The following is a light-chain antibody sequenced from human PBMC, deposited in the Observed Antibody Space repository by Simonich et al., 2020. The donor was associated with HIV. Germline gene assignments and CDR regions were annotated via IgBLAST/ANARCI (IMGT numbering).Light chain of an antibody. Sequence: SVLTQPPSASGTPGPRVTISCSESSSNIGSNPVNWYQQFPGTAPKLLFYRKNRRPSGGPDRCSGSKSVASASPTISGLQSEDEADYYCAACDDSLSGWGFGGGTKLTVL. J-gene: IGLJ3*02. V-gene: IGLV1-44*01. CDR2: RKN. CDR1: SSNIGSNP. CDR3: AACDDSLSGWG.